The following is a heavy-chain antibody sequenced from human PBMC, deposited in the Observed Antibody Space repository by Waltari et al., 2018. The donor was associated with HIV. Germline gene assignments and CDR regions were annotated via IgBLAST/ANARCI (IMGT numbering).Heavy chain of an antibody. V-gene: IGHV1-18*04. Sequence: QVRLVQSGAEVKKPGASVKVSCKASGFSFPKYGYSWVRKAPGQGLEWMGWIHILTGNKDSAEKFQGKITMTRDTVPNTIYIELTTLKSAVSAIYYCVRDLSPMGKSGWYDSWGQGTVVTVSS. CDR1: GFSFPKYG. CDR3: VRDLSPMGKSGWYDS. J-gene: IGHJ1*01. D-gene: IGHD6-19*01. CDR2: IHILTGNK.